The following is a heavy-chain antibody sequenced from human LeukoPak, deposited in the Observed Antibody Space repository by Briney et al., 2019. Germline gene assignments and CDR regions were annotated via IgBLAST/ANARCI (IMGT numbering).Heavy chain of an antibody. CDR2: ISYDGSNK. V-gene: IGHV3-30*18. CDR3: AKDTSGYSSSWSDY. J-gene: IGHJ4*02. Sequence: GGSLRLSCAASGFTFSSYSMNWVRQAPGKGLEWVAVISYDGSNKYYADSVKGRFTISRDNSKNTLYVQMNSLRAEDTAVYYCAKDTSGYSSSWSDYWGQGTLVTVSS. CDR1: GFTFSSYS. D-gene: IGHD6-13*01.